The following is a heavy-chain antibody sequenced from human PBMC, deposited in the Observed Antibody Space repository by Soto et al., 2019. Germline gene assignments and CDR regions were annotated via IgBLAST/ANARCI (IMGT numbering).Heavy chain of an antibody. V-gene: IGHV1-46*03. CDR3: AMRSTEGAYYYMDV. CDR2: INPAGGTT. Sequence: QVQLVQSGTEVKKPGASVKVSCKASGFTFTSYYMHWVRQDPGQGLEWMGIINPAGGTTTYAQSFQGRVTMTRDTSTSTVYMELSSLRSEDTAVYYCAMRSTEGAYYYMDVWGKGTTVTVSS. D-gene: IGHD2-2*01. J-gene: IGHJ6*03. CDR1: GFTFTSYY.